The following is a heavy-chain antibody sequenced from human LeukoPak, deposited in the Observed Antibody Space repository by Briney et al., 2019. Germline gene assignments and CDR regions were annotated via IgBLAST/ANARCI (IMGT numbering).Heavy chain of an antibody. V-gene: IGHV3-30*18. J-gene: IGHJ4*02. Sequence: XFTFSXYGMHWVRQAPGKXLEXXXXXXYDGSNKYYADSVRGRFTISRDNSKNTLYLQMNSLRGEDTAVYYCAKSGKRHSSSWYYFDSWGQGTLVTVSA. D-gene: IGHD6-13*01. CDR1: XFTFSXYG. CDR3: AKSGKRHSSSWYYFDS. CDR2: XXYDGSNK.